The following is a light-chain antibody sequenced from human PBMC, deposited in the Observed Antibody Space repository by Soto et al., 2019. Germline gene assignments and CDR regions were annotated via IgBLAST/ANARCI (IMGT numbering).Light chain of an antibody. Sequence: EIVLTQSPVTLSLSPGERATLSCRASQRISNSYLAWYQQKPGQAPRLLIYGASSRATGIPERFSGSGSVTDFTLTISRLEPEDFAVYFCQQYGSSPRTFGQGTRWIS. CDR2: GAS. V-gene: IGKV3-20*01. CDR3: QQYGSSPRT. CDR1: QRISNSY. J-gene: IGKJ1*01.